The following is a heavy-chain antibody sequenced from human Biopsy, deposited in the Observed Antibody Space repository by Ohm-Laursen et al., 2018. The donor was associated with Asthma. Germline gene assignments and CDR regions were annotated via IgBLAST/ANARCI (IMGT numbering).Heavy chain of an antibody. CDR2: ISNDGSSK. CDR3: ARSDCGSGGYCYIPFYF. V-gene: IGHV3-30*03. Sequence: SLRLSCAASGFTFSSYGMHWVRQAPGKGLEWVALISNDGSSKYYADSVKGRFTLSRDISKNTLYLQMNSLRAEDTAVYYCARSDCGSGGYCYIPFYFWGQGTLVTVSS. D-gene: IGHD2-21*02. CDR1: GFTFSSYG. J-gene: IGHJ4*02.